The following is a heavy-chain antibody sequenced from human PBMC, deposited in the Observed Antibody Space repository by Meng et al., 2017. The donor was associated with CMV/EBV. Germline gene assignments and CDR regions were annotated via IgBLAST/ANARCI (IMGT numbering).Heavy chain of an antibody. J-gene: IGHJ4*02. CDR1: GGSISSSGYY. CDR2: IYYSGST. V-gene: IGHV4-39*06. CDR3: ARDRAGYDFWSGYYGYFDY. D-gene: IGHD3-3*01. Sequence: AGSLRLSCTVSGGSISSSGYYWGWIRQPPGQGLGWIGSIYYSGSTNYNLSLKSRVTISVDTSKNPFALKLSSVTAADTAVYYCARDRAGYDFWSGYYGYFDYWGQGTLVTVSS.